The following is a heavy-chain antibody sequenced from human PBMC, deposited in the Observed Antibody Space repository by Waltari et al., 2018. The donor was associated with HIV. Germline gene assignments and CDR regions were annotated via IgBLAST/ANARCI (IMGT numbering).Heavy chain of an antibody. CDR2: SIPIFGTA. V-gene: IGHV1-69*12. CDR3: ARLALYGALGQNDY. CDR1: GGTFSSYA. J-gene: IGHJ4*02. Sequence: QVQLVQSGAEVKKPGSSVKVSCKAAGGTFSSYAISWVRQAPGQGREWMGGSIPIFGTANYAQKFQGRVTITADESTSTAYMELSSLRSEDTAVYYCARLALYGALGQNDYWGQGTLVTVSS. D-gene: IGHD3-16*01.